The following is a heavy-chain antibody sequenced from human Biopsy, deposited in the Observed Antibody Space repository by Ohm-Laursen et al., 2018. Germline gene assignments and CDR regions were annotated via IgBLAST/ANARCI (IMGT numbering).Heavy chain of an antibody. D-gene: IGHD3-10*01. Sequence: LTLTCAASGFTFGDYYMSWIRQAPGKGLEWLSYISGSGVTKMYADSVKGRFTVSRDNAKNSLYLEMNNLTVEDTAVYYCATDGAGSYNENWGQGTLVSVSS. CDR3: ATDGAGSYNEN. CDR1: GFTFGDYY. CDR2: ISGSGVTK. J-gene: IGHJ4*02. V-gene: IGHV3-11*01.